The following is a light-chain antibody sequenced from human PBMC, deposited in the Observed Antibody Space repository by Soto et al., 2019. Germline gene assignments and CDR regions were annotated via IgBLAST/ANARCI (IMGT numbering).Light chain of an antibody. V-gene: IGKV3-15*01. Sequence: ILMTQSPATLSVSPCETATLCCRASQSVSTKLAWYQQKPGQAPRLLINGASTRATGVPARFSGWGSGTEFTLTISSLQSGDFAVYYCQQYHNWPPITFGQGTRLEIK. CDR2: GAS. CDR1: QSVSTK. CDR3: QQYHNWPPIT. J-gene: IGKJ5*01.